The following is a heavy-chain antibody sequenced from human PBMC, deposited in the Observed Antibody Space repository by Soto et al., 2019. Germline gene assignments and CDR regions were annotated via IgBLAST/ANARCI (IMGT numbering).Heavy chain of an antibody. D-gene: IGHD3-10*01. J-gene: IGHJ6*02. CDR3: ARVLYYGTGSYSPYGMDV. CDR2: VSPPFRTS. Sequence: QVQLVQSGAEVKKPGSSVKVSCKTSGVSFNNNGIGSVRQAPGHGLEWMGGVSPPFRTSNYARKFQGRISITADASTRTVNMELSSLTSEDTAQYYCARVLYYGTGSYSPYGMDVWGQGTTVTFSS. CDR1: GVSFNNNG. V-gene: IGHV1-69*01.